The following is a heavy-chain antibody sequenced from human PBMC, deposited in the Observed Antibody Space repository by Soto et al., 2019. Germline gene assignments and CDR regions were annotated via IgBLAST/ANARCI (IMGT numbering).Heavy chain of an antibody. D-gene: IGHD3-10*01. V-gene: IGHV1-8*01. J-gene: IGHJ6*02. CDR2: MSPSSGNT. CDR3: ARVGGQLFGDHGMDV. Sequence: QVQLVQSGAEVKKPGASVKVSGKASGYTFTTYEINWVRQVPGQGLEWMGWMSPSSGNTGYVDQFRGRVTMTSNTSMTTAYMELSSLRSEDMAVYYCARVGGQLFGDHGMDVWGQGTTVTVSS. CDR1: GYTFTTYE.